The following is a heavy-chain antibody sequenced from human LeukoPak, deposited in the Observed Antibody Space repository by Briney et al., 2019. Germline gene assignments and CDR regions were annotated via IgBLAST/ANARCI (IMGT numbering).Heavy chain of an antibody. CDR2: IYSGGST. V-gene: IGHV3-53*01. CDR1: GFTVSSNY. Sequence: PGGSLRLSCAASGFTVSSNYMSWVRQAPGKGLEWVSVIYSGGSTYYADSVKGRFTISRDNSKNTLYLQMNSLRAEDTAVYYCASPLPQYYYDSSATAFDIWGQGQWSPSLQ. CDR3: ASPLPQYYYDSSATAFDI. D-gene: IGHD3-22*01. J-gene: IGHJ3*02.